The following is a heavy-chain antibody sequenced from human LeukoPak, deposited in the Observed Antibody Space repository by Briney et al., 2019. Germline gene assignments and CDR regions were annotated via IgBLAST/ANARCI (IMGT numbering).Heavy chain of an antibody. V-gene: IGHV5-51*03. J-gene: IGHJ5*02. CDR3: ARSGYLDNLHNWFDP. D-gene: IGHD3-3*01. CDR2: IYPGDSDT. CDR1: GYNFTSYW. Sequence: KPGESLKISCKGSGYNFTSYWIGWVRQMPGKGLEWMGIIYPGDSDTRYSPSFQVQVTISAVKSISTAYLQWSSLKASDTAMYYCARSGYLDNLHNWFDPWGQGTLVTVSS.